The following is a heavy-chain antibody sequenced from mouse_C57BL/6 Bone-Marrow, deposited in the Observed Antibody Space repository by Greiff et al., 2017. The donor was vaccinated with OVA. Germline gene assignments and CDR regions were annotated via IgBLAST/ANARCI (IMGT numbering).Heavy chain of an antibody. V-gene: IGHV10-1*01. CDR2: IRSKSNNYAT. CDR1: GFSFNTYA. D-gene: IGHD1-1*01. Sequence: DVMLVESGGGLVQPKGSLKLSCAASGFSFNTYAMNWVRQAPGKGLEWVARIRSKSNNYATYYADSVKDRFTISRDDSESMLYLQMNNLKTEDTAMYYCVRHRITTVVAEAMDYWGQGTSVTVSS. J-gene: IGHJ4*01. CDR3: VRHRITTVVAEAMDY.